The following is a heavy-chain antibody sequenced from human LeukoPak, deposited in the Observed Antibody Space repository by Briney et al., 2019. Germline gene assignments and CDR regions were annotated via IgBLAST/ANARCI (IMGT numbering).Heavy chain of an antibody. Sequence: PSETLSLTCTASGGSISSYYWSWIRQPAGKGLEWIGRIYTSGSTNYNPSLKSRVTMSVDTSKNQFSLKLSSVTAADTAVYYCAGTKGYCSGGSCPSRRGNYYYYYMDVWGKGTTVTVSS. V-gene: IGHV4-4*07. CDR3: AGTKGYCSGGSCPSRRGNYYYYYMDV. CDR1: GGSISSYY. J-gene: IGHJ6*03. D-gene: IGHD2-15*01. CDR2: IYTSGST.